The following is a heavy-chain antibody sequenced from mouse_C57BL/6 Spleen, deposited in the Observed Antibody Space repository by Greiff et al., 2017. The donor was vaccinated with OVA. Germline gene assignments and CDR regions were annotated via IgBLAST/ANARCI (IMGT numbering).Heavy chain of an antibody. D-gene: IGHD1-1*01. CDR3: ARGYGSSSYYYAMDY. V-gene: IGHV1-61*01. Sequence: QVQLQQPGAELVRPGSSVKLSCKASGYTFTSYWMDWVKQRPGQGLEWIGNIYPSDSETHYNQKFKDKATLTVDKSSSTAYMQLSSLTSEDSAVYYCARGYGSSSYYYAMDYWGQGTSVTVSS. J-gene: IGHJ4*01. CDR2: IYPSDSET. CDR1: GYTFTSYW.